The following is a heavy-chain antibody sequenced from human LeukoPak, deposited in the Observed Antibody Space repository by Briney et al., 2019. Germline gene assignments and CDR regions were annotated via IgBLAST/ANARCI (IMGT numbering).Heavy chain of an antibody. CDR3: ARHRGGGGYHYMDV. V-gene: IGHV4-39*01. J-gene: IGHJ6*03. CDR1: GGSLGRSNTY. Sequence: SDTLSLTCTVSGGSLGRSNTYWGWIRQTPGKGLEWLGTILHSGYTYNNPSLKSRVTMSVDSSKNQFSLGLSSVTAADTAVYFCARHRGGGGYHYMDVWGKGTTVIVSS. CDR2: ILHSGYT. D-gene: IGHD2-21*01.